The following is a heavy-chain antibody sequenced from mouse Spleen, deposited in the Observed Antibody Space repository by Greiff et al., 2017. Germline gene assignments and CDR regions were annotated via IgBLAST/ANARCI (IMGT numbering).Heavy chain of an antibody. D-gene: IGHD2-3*01. CDR1: GYAFSSSW. V-gene: IGHV1-82*01. CDR3: ARLGDGYYGIAY. J-gene: IGHJ3*01. CDR2: IYPGDGDT. Sequence: QVQLQQSGPELVKPGASVKISCKASGYAFSSSWMNWVKQRPGKGLEWIGRIYPGDGDTNYNGKFKGKATLTADKSSSTAYMQLSSLTSEDSAVYFWARLGDGYYGIAYWGQGTLVTVSA.